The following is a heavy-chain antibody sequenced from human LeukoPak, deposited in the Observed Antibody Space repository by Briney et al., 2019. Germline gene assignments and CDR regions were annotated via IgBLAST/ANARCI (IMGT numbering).Heavy chain of an antibody. D-gene: IGHD3-3*01. CDR2: INHSGST. J-gene: IGHJ4*02. Sequence: PSETLSLTCAVYGGSFSGYYWSWIRQPPGKGLEWIGEINHSGSTNYNPSLKSRVTISVDTSKNQFSLKLSSVTAADTAVYYCARAAIFEVVIIGFDYWGQGTLVTVSS. CDR3: ARAAIFEVVIIGFDY. V-gene: IGHV4-34*01. CDR1: GGSFSGYY.